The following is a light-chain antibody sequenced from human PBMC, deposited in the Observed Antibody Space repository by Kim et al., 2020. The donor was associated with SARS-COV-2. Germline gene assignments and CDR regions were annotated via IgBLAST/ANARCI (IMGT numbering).Light chain of an antibody. J-gene: IGLJ3*02. CDR3: SSYTSSSTRV. CDR2: DVS. CDR1: SGDVGGYNY. V-gene: IGLV2-14*03. Sequence: GQSATIPCTGTSGDVGGYNYVTWYQQHPGKAPKHMVYDVSNRPSGVSNRFSGSKAGNAAPLTISGLRAEDEADYYCSSYTSSSTRVFGGGNQLNVL.